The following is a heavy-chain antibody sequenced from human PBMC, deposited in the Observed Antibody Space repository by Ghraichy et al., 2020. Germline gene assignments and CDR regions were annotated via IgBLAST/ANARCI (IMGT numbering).Heavy chain of an antibody. D-gene: IGHD3-9*01. Sequence: SETLSLTCAVYGGSFSGYYWSWIRQPPGKGLEWIGEINHSGSTNYNPSLKSRVTISVDTSKNQFSLKLSSVTAADTAVYYCARGAGLRYFDWLSYFDYWGQGTLVTVSS. CDR2: INHSGST. CDR3: ARGAGLRYFDWLSYFDY. CDR1: GGSFSGYY. J-gene: IGHJ4*02. V-gene: IGHV4-34*01.